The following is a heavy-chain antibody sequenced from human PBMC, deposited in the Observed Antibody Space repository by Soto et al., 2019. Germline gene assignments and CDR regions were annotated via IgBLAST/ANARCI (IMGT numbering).Heavy chain of an antibody. CDR1: GGSFSAYY. CDR3: AKGYCSGGSCYPNYYYFYMDV. J-gene: IGHJ6*03. CDR2: INHSGNT. D-gene: IGHD2-15*01. V-gene: IGHV4-34*01. Sequence: PSETLSLTCAVYGGSFSAYYWSWVRQPPGKGLEWIGEINHSGNTNYHPSLKSRVTISVDTSKNQFSLKLSSVTAADTAVYYCAKGYCSGGSCYPNYYYFYMDVWGKGTPVTVSS.